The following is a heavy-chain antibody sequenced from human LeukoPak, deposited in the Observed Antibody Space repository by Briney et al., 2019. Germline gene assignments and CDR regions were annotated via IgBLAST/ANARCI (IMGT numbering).Heavy chain of an antibody. CDR2: INHSGST. V-gene: IGHV4-34*01. D-gene: IGHD2-2*01. CDR1: GGSFSGYY. Sequence: SETLSLTCAVYGGSFSGYYWSWIRQPPGEGLEWSGEINHSGSTNYNPSLKSRVTISVDTSKNQFSLKLSSVTAADTAVYYCARAVRSTSCYSNWGQGTLVTVSS. CDR3: ARAVRSTSCYSN. J-gene: IGHJ4*02.